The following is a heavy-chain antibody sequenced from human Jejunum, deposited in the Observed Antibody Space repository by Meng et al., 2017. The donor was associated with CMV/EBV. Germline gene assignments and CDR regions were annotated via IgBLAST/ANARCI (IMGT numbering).Heavy chain of an antibody. CDR1: GFAFSKYS. Sequence: SCSASGFAFSKYSMNWVRQAPGKGLEWVAGINWNGVSTGYADSVKGRFTISRDNAKNTVYVQMNSLRAEDTAVYYCANVRLGYWGQGTLVTVSS. CDR3: ANVRLGY. V-gene: IGHV3-20*04. D-gene: IGHD1-26*01. CDR2: INWNGVST. J-gene: IGHJ4*02.